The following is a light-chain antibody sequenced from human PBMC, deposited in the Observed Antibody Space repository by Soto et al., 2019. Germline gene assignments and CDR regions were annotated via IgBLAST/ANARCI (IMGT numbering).Light chain of an antibody. CDR2: EGS. Sequence: QSGLTQPASGSGSPGQSITISCTGTSSDVWSYNLVSWYQQHPGKAPKLMIYEGSKRPSGVSNGFSRSKSCNKSSLTISGPQAEDEADYYCCSYAGSSTYLFGTGTKVTVL. CDR1: SSDVWSYNL. CDR3: CSYAGSSTYL. V-gene: IGLV2-23*01. J-gene: IGLJ1*01.